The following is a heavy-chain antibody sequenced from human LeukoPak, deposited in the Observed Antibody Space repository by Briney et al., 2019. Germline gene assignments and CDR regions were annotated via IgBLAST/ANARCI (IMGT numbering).Heavy chain of an antibody. J-gene: IGHJ4*02. CDR3: TREDY. CDR2: INPNSGGT. Sequence: ASVKVSCKASGYTFTDYYLHWVRQAPGQGLEWMGWINPNSGGTTYAQKFQGRVTMTRDTSISTAYMELSSLRSDDDTAVYHCTREDYWGQGTLVTVSS. CDR1: GYTFTDYY. V-gene: IGHV1-2*02.